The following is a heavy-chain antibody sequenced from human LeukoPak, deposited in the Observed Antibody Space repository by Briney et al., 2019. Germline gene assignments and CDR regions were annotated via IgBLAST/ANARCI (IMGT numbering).Heavy chain of an antibody. CDR1: GVSVISSY. CDR2: IHHSGDT. Sequence: SETLALTCTVSGVSVISSYWSWVRQPPGKGLVYIGFIHHSGDTKYNPSLKSRVTMSVDTSKSQFSLRLSSVTAADSAVYYCARHNGVSYLDYWAQGTLVTASS. J-gene: IGHJ4*02. D-gene: IGHD2-8*01. V-gene: IGHV4-59*02. CDR3: ARHNGVSYLDY.